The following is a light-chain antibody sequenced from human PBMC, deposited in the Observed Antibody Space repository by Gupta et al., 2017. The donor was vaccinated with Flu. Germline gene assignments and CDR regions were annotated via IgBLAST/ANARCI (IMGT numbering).Light chain of an antibody. CDR1: KLGDKY. J-gene: IGLJ1*01. CDR2: QDS. CDR3: QAWDSSTAV. Sequence: SYELTXPXSVSVSPGQTASITCSGDKLGDKYVFWYQQKPGQSPVLVIYQDSKRPSGIPEQFSGSNSENTATLTISGTQAMDEADYYCQAWDSSTAVFGTGTKVTVL. V-gene: IGLV3-1*01.